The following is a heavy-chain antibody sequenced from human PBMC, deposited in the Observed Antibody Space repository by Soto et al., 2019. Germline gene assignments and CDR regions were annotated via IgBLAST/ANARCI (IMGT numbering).Heavy chain of an antibody. V-gene: IGHV3-30*04. CDR1: GFSLSTNT. J-gene: IGHJ4*02. CDR2: ISNDGRRK. D-gene: IGHD1-1*01. CDR3: ERVETAMNYDF. Sequence: PGGSLRLSCAASGFSLSTNTMHWVRQVPGKGLEWVASISNDGRRKYYADFVKGRFTISRDTANNILYLEMNSLRAEDTSLYYCERVETAMNYDFWGQGTQVTVSS.